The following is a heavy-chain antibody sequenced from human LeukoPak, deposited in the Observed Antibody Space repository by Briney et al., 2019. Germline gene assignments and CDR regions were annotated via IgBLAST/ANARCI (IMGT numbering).Heavy chain of an antibody. D-gene: IGHD6-13*01. CDR2: IYHSGST. J-gene: IGHJ4*02. Sequence: SGTLSLTCAVSGGSVSSSNWWSWVRQPPGKGLEWIGEIYHSGSTNYNPSLKSRVTISLDKSKIQFSLRLSSVTAADPAVYYCARKSSSWYGLMNYWGQGTLVTVSS. CDR1: GGSVSSSNW. V-gene: IGHV4-4*02. CDR3: ARKSSSWYGLMNY.